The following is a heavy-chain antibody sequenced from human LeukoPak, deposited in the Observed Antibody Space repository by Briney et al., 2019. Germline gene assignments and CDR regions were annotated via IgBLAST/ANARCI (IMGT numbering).Heavy chain of an antibody. CDR1: GGSIRNYF. V-gene: IGHV4-4*07. J-gene: IGHJ4*02. D-gene: IGHD3-22*01. CDR3: ARESKSYDGSGFYHDY. Sequence: KPSETLSVTCAVSGGSIRNYFWSWIRQPAGKGLEWIGGIYNSGSTDYNPSLRSRVTMSVDTSRNQFSLRLTSMTAADTAVYYCARESKSYDGSGFYHDYWGQGTLVAVSS. CDR2: IYNSGST.